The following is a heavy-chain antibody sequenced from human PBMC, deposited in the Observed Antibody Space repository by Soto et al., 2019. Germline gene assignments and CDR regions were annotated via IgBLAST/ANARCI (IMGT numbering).Heavy chain of an antibody. CDR3: AKVMDYGDYVGIDY. Sequence: PGGSLRLSCAASGFTFSSYAMSWVRQAPGKGLEWVSAISGSGGSTYYADSVKGRFTISRDNSKNTLYLQMNSLRAEDTAVYYCAKVMDYGDYVGIDYWGQGTLVTVSS. J-gene: IGHJ4*02. D-gene: IGHD4-17*01. V-gene: IGHV3-23*01. CDR2: ISGSGGST. CDR1: GFTFSSYA.